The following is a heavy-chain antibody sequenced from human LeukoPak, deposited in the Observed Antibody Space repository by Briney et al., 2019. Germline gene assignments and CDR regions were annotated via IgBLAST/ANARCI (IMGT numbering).Heavy chain of an antibody. Sequence: PSETLSLTCTVSGGSISSYYWSWIRQPPGKGLEWIGYIYYSGSTNYNPSLKSRVTISVDTSKNQFSLKLSSVTAADTAVYYCASKRVGGYYYYMDVWGKGTTVTISS. J-gene: IGHJ6*03. CDR1: GGSISSYY. V-gene: IGHV4-59*01. CDR3: ASKRVGGYYYYMDV. CDR2: IYYSGST.